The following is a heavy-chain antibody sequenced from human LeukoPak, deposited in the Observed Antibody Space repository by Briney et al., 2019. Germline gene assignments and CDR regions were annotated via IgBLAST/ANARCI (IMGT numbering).Heavy chain of an antibody. Sequence: GGSLRLSCAASEFAFSSYSMNWVRQAPGKGLEWVSYISSSSSIIYYADSVKGRFTISRDNAKNSLYLQMNSLRAEDTAVYYCARVGSRIAAAGTVYWGQGTLVTVSS. D-gene: IGHD6-13*01. CDR1: EFAFSSYS. V-gene: IGHV3-48*01. J-gene: IGHJ4*02. CDR3: ARVGSRIAAAGTVY. CDR2: ISSSSSII.